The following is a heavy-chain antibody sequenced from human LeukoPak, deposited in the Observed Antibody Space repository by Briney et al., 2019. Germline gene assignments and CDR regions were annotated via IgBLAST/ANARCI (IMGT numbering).Heavy chain of an antibody. Sequence: GGSLRLSCSGSGFTFSSYPIHWVRQAPGKGLEYVSNISSNGDSTYYADSMKGRFTISRDNSKNTLYLQMSSLRAEDTAVYYCVKDSYDYGSGSLAQYFQHWGQGTLVTVSS. J-gene: IGHJ1*01. CDR3: VKDSYDYGSGSLAQYFQH. V-gene: IGHV3-64D*06. CDR2: ISSNGDST. D-gene: IGHD3-10*01. CDR1: GFTFSSYP.